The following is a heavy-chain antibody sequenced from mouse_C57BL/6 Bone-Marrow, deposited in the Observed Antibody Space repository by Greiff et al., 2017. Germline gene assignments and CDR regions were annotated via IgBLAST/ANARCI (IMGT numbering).Heavy chain of an antibody. CDR2: ISDGGSYT. V-gene: IGHV5-4*01. CDR3: ARDIYDGYYVGAMDY. J-gene: IGHJ4*01. Sequence: DVMLVESGGGLVKPGGSLKLSCAASGFTFSSYAMSWVRQTPEKRLEWVATISDGGSYTYYPDNVKGRFTISRENAKNNLYLQMSHLKSEDTAMYYCARDIYDGYYVGAMDYWGQGTSVTVSS. CDR1: GFTFSSYA. D-gene: IGHD2-3*01.